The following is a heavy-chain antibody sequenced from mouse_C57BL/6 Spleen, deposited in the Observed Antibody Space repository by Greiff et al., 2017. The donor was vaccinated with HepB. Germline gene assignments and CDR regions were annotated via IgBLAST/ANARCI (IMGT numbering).Heavy chain of an antibody. CDR2: IYPGDGDT. V-gene: IGHV1-82*01. D-gene: IGHD2-4*01. CDR1: GYAFSSSW. CDR3: AREKISLYYDYEGNYWYFDV. Sequence: QVQLQQSGPELVKPGASVKISCKASGYAFSSSWMNWVKQRPGKGLEWIGRIYPGDGDTNYNGKFKGKATLTADKSSSTAYMQLSSLTSEDSAVYFCAREKISLYYDYEGNYWYFDVWGTGTTVTVSS. J-gene: IGHJ1*03.